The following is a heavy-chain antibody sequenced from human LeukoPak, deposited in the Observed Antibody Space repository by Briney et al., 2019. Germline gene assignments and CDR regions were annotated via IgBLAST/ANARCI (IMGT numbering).Heavy chain of an antibody. CDR1: GGSVSSGSYY. CDR2: IYYSGST. Sequence: SETLSLTCTVSGGSVSSGSYYWSWIRQPPGKGLEWIGYIYYSGSTNYNPSLKSRVTISVDTSKNQFSLKLSSVTAADTAVYYCARALTTVTQYYFDYWGQGTLVTVSS. CDR3: ARALTTVTQYYFDY. J-gene: IGHJ4*02. V-gene: IGHV4-61*01. D-gene: IGHD4-17*01.